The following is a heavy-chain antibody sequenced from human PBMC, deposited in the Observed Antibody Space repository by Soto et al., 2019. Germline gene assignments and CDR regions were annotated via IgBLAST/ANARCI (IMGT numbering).Heavy chain of an antibody. CDR2: INSDGSST. D-gene: IGHD4-17*01. CDR1: GFTFSSYW. V-gene: IGHV3-74*01. J-gene: IGHJ6*02. CDR3: ARDLKGAVTTTDYYYGMDV. Sequence: GGSLRLSCAASGFTFSSYWMHWVRQAPGKGLVWVSRINSDGSSTSYADSVKGRFTISRDNAKNTLYLQMNSLRAEDTAVYYCARDLKGAVTTTDYYYGMDVWGQGTTVTVSS.